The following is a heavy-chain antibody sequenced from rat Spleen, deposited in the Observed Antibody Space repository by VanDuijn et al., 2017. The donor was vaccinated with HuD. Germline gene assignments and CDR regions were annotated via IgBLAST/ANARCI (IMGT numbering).Heavy chain of an antibody. CDR3: ARRGYNNYFFDY. CDR2: ISTGGGNT. Sequence: EVHLVESGGGLVQPGRSMKLSCVASGFTLSNYGMTWVRQAPTKGLEWVASISTGGGNTYYRDSVKGRFTISRDNAKSTPYLKMDSMRSEDTATYYCARRGYNNYFFDYWGQGVMVTVSS. V-gene: IGHV5-25*01. CDR1: GFTLSNYG. D-gene: IGHD4-1*01. J-gene: IGHJ2*01.